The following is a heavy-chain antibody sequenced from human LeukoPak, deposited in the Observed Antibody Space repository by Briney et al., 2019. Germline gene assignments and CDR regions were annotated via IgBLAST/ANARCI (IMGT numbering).Heavy chain of an antibody. CDR2: IYSGGMK. J-gene: IGHJ4*02. CDR3: ARDPPGIAASGSGG. Sequence: GGSLRLSCTASGFTVSNNYMNWVRQAPGRGLKWVALIYSGGMKKYADSVRGRFTISRDNSKNALYLQMTNVRVEDTAVYYCARDPPGIAASGSGGWGQGTLVTVSS. CDR1: GFTVSNNY. D-gene: IGHD6-25*01. V-gene: IGHV3-53*01.